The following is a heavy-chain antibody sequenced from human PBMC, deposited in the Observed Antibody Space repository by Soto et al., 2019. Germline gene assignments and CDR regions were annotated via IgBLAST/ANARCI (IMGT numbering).Heavy chain of an antibody. J-gene: IGHJ4*02. CDR3: AKTVAARLMGFER. CDR2: ISGSGDSK. CDR1: GFTFDNYA. Sequence: HPGGSLRLSCAASGFTFDNYAMNWVRQAPGKGLEWVSVISGSGDSKYYADSVKGRFSISRDNSHNTLYLQMNSLRAEDTAAYYCAKTVAARLMGFERWGQGTLVTVSS. V-gene: IGHV3-23*01. D-gene: IGHD6-6*01.